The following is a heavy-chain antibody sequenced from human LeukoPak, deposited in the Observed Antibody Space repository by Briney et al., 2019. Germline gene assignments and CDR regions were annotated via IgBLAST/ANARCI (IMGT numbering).Heavy chain of an antibody. CDR1: GFTFTTSA. J-gene: IGHJ3*02. CDR2: IVVGSGNT. D-gene: IGHD2-8*02. V-gene: IGHV1-58*01. CDR3: AAVPNANAWYWDDASDI. Sequence: GTSVKVSCKASGFTFTTSAVQWVRQARGQRLEWIGRIVVGSGNTDHAQKFQGRLTITRDISTSTAYMELSSLTSDDTAVYYCAAVPNANAWYWDDASDIWGQGTMVTVSS.